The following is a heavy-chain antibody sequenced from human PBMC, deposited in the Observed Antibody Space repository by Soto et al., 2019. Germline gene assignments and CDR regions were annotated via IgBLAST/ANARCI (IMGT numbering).Heavy chain of an antibody. CDR2: IWHDGSNK. Sequence: GGSLRLSCAASGFTFNNYGMHWVRQAPGKGLEWVALIWHDGSNKVYADSVKGRFTISRDNSKNTLNLQMNSLRVEDTVVYYCTRAAIKGELLDYWGQGTQVTVSS. V-gene: IGHV3-33*01. D-gene: IGHD1-26*01. J-gene: IGHJ4*02. CDR3: TRAAIKGELLDY. CDR1: GFTFNNYG.